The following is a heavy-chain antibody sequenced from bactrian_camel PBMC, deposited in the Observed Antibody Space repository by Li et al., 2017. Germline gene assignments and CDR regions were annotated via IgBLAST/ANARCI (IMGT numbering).Heavy chain of an antibody. CDR1: GYTFRPHN. CDR2: IYTGGGST. CDR3: AADPSRELWVGYPPYKY. D-gene: IGHD5*01. Sequence: QLVESGGGLVQPGGSLRLSCAASGYTFRPHNMGWFRQAPGKEREAVAFIYTGGGSTYYADSVKGRFTISKDNAKNTLYLQMNSLKPEDTAVYYCAADPSRELWVGYPPYKYWGQGTQVTVS. V-gene: IGHV3S28*01. J-gene: IGHJ4*01.